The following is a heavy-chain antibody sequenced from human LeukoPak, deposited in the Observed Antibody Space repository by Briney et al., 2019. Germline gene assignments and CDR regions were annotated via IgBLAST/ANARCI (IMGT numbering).Heavy chain of an antibody. J-gene: IGHJ4*02. CDR2: LIPNNGGT. Sequence: ASVKVSCKASGYTFIDYYMFWVRQAPGQGLEWMGWLIPNNGGTNYAQKFQGRVTMTRDTSISTAFMELSRLRSDDTAIYYCARANANYFDYWGQGTLVTVSS. CDR1: GYTFIDYY. CDR3: ARANANYFDY. V-gene: IGHV1-2*02.